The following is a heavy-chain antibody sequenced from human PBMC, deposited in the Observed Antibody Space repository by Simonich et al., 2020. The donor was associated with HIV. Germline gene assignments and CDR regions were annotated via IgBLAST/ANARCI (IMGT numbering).Heavy chain of an antibody. D-gene: IGHD2-2*01. CDR3: ARGFYQRLYYFDY. Sequence: QVQLQQWGAGLLKPSETLSLTCAVYGGSFMGYSWSWIRQPPGKGLEWIGEINHSGSTNYNPYLKSRVTISVDTSKNQFSLKLSSVTAADTAVYYCARGFYQRLYYFDYWGQGTLVTVSS. J-gene: IGHJ4*02. CDR2: INHSGST. V-gene: IGHV4-34*01. CDR1: GGSFMGYS.